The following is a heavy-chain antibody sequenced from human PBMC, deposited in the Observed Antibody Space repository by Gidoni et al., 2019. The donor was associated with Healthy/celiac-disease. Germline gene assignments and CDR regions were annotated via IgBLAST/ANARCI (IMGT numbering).Heavy chain of an antibody. Sequence: QLQLQDSGPGLVKPSQTLSPTCTGSGRPINSGSYYWIWSRQPAGKGRAWIGRIYASGSPNYNTSLKSRVTISVDTSKNQFSLKLSSVTAADTAVYYCARAGPGYSSSWYDYWGQGTLVTVSS. D-gene: IGHD6-13*01. CDR2: IYASGSP. CDR1: GRPINSGSYY. CDR3: ARAGPGYSSSWYDY. J-gene: IGHJ4*02. V-gene: IGHV4-61*02.